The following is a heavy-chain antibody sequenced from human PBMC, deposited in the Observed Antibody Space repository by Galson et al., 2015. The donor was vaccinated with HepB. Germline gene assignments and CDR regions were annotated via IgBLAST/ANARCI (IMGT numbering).Heavy chain of an antibody. Sequence: SLRLSCAASGFTFSSYGMHWVRQAPGKGLEWVAVIWYDGSNKYYADSVKGRFTISRDNSKNTLYLQMNSLRAEDTAVYYCARGQGGGYYYYGMDVWGQGTTVTVSS. CDR1: GFTFSSYG. CDR2: IWYDGSNK. D-gene: IGHD3-16*01. J-gene: IGHJ6*02. CDR3: ARGQGGGYYYYGMDV. V-gene: IGHV3-33*01.